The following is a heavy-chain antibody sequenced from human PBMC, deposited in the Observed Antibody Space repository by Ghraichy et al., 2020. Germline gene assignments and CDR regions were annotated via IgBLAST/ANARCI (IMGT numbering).Heavy chain of an antibody. V-gene: IGHV4-34*01. D-gene: IGHD3-22*01. CDR3: ARISRYYYDSSGYRPGGYYFDY. J-gene: IGHJ4*02. Sequence: SETLSLTCAVYGGSFSGYYWSWIRQPPGKGLEWIGEINHSGSTNYNPSLKSRVTISVDTSKNQFSLKLSSVTAADTAVYYCARISRYYYDSSGYRPGGYYFDYWGQGTLVTVSS. CDR1: GGSFSGYY. CDR2: INHSGST.